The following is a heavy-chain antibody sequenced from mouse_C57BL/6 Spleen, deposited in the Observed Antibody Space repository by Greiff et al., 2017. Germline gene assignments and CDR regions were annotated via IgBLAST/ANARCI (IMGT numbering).Heavy chain of an antibody. CDR2: IYPRSGNT. V-gene: IGHV1-81*01. J-gene: IGHJ1*03. CDR1: GYTFTSYG. D-gene: IGHD1-1*01. CDR3: ARYYYYGSSYWYFDV. Sequence: VQLQQSGAELARPGASVKLSCKASGYTFTSYGISWVKQRTGQGLEWIGEIYPRSGNTYYNEKFKGKATLTADKSSSTAYMELRSLTSEDSAVYVCARYYYYGSSYWYFDVWGTGTTVTVSS.